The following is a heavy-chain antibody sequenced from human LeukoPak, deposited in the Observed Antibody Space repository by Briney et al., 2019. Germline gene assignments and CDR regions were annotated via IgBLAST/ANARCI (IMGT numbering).Heavy chain of an antibody. CDR1: GYTFTSYG. CDR2: ISAYNGNT. Sequence: ASVKVSCKASGYTFTSYGISWVRQAPGQGLEWMGWISAYNGNTNYAQKLQGRVTMTTDTSTNTAYMELRSLRSDDTAVYYCARGGVEGGGSYWGYYYYYGMDVWGQGTTVTVSS. J-gene: IGHJ6*02. V-gene: IGHV1-18*01. D-gene: IGHD1-26*01. CDR3: ARGGVEGGGSYWGYYYYYGMDV.